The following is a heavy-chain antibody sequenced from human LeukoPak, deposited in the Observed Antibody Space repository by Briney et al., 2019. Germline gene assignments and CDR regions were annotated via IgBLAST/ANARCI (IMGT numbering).Heavy chain of an antibody. CDR1: GGSINSYY. D-gene: IGHD3-22*01. CDR2: IYYSGST. CDR3: ARGMYYYDGSGDY. V-gene: IGHV4-59*08. Sequence: SETLSLTCSVSGGSINSYYWSWIRQPPGKGLEWIGYIYYSGSTNYNPSLKSRVTISINTSKNQFSLNLTSVTAADTAVYYCARGMYYYDGSGDYWGQGIQVTVSS. J-gene: IGHJ4*02.